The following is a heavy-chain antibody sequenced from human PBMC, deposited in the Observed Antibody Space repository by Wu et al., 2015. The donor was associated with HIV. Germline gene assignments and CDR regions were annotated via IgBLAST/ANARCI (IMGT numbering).Heavy chain of an antibody. CDR1: GGTFSSYA. V-gene: IGHV1-69*01. CDR2: IIPIFGTA. CDR3: ARGSPYCSSTSCYAWYFDL. D-gene: IGHD2-2*01. J-gene: IGHJ2*01. Sequence: QVQLVQSGAEVKKPGASVKVSCKASGGTFSSYAISWVRQAPGQGLEWMGGIIPIFGTANYAQKFQGRVTITTDESTSTAYMELSSLRSEDTAVYYCARGSPYCSSTSCYAWYFDLWGRGTLVTVSS.